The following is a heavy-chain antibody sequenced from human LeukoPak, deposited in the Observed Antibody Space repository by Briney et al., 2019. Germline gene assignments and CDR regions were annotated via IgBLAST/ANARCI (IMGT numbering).Heavy chain of an antibody. J-gene: IGHJ4*02. CDR2: ISYDGSNK. Sequence: GGSLRLSCVASEFTFRSYDMHWVRQAPGKGLEWVAVISYDGSNKDYADFVKGRFTISRDNSKNSLYLQMNSLRAEDTGVYFCARDTKDYWGQGTLVVVSS. D-gene: IGHD2-2*01. CDR3: ARDTKDY. CDR1: EFTFRSYD. V-gene: IGHV3-30*03.